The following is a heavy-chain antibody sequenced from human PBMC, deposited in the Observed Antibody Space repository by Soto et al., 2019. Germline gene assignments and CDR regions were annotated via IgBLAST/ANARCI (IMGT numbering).Heavy chain of an antibody. J-gene: IGHJ3*02. CDR2: ISYDGSNK. V-gene: IGHV3-30*18. CDR3: AKPAGDYVLEDAFDI. Sequence: QVQLVESGGGVVQPGRSLRLSCAASGFTFSSYGMHWVRQAPGKGLEWVAVISYDGSNKYYADSVKGRFTISRDNSKNTLYLQMNSLRAEDTAVYYCAKPAGDYVLEDAFDIWGQGTMVTVSS. CDR1: GFTFSSYG. D-gene: IGHD4-17*01.